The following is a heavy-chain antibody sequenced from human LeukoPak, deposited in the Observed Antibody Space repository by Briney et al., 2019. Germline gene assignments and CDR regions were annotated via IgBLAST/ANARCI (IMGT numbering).Heavy chain of an antibody. CDR3: ASPGTNYYYYGMDV. Sequence: ETLSLTCTVSSDSISNSAYHWGWIRQPPGRGLEWVSVIYSGGSTYYADSVKGRFTISRDNSKNTLYLQMNSLRAEDTAVYYCASPGTNYYYYGMDVWGQGTTVTVSS. CDR2: IYSGGST. V-gene: IGHV3-53*01. D-gene: IGHD3-10*01. J-gene: IGHJ6*02. CDR1: SDSISNSAYH.